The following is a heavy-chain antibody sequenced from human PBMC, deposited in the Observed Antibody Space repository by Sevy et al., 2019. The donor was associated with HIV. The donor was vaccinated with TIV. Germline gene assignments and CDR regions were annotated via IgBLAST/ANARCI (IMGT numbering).Heavy chain of an antibody. D-gene: IGHD3-9*01. Sequence: GGSLRLSCAASRFSIRNYGMHWVRQAPGKGLEWVAVISFDGGNKFYGDSVRGRFTISRDNSKNMLYLQMNSLRAEDTGVYYCAKDFTGYNGMDVWGQGTMVTVSS. CDR1: RFSIRNYG. CDR3: AKDFTGYNGMDV. J-gene: IGHJ6*02. V-gene: IGHV3-30*18. CDR2: ISFDGGNK.